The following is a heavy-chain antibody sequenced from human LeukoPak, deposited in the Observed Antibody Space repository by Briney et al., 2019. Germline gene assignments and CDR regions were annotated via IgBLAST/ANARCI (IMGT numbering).Heavy chain of an antibody. CDR1: GYTFTGHY. CDR3: AKDRSTYYDSCLDY. J-gene: IGHJ4*02. Sequence: GASVKVSCEASGYTFTGHYLHWVRQAPGQGLEWMGWINIGSGDTNYAQKFQGRVTMTRDTSITTAYLEVTRLTSDDTAVYYCAKDRSTYYDSCLDYWGQGTLVTVSS. D-gene: IGHD3-22*01. V-gene: IGHV1-2*02. CDR2: INIGSGDT.